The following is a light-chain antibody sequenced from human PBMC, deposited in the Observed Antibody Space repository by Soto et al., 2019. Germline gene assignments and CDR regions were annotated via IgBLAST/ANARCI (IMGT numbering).Light chain of an antibody. CDR2: DTS. V-gene: IGKV1-33*01. CDR1: QDISNS. CDR3: QQYDNRPLT. J-gene: IGKJ4*01. Sequence: DIQMTQSPSSLSASVGDRVTITCQASQDISNSLNWYQQKPGKAPKLLIYDTSNLEAGVPSRFSGSGSGTDFILIISSLQPEDIATYYCQQYDNRPLTFGGGTKVEVK.